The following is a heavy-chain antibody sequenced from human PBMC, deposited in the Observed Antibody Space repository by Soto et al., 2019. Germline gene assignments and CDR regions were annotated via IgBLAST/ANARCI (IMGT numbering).Heavy chain of an antibody. Sequence: EVQLLESGGGLVQPGGSLRLSCAASGFTFRNYAMTWVRQAPGKGLEWVSGISSSGDNTYYPSSVRGRFTISRDNSKDTLFLQMSSLRAEDTATHYCAKFKGGVNDGLDIWGQGIMVTVSS. CDR1: GFTFRNYA. V-gene: IGHV3-23*01. J-gene: IGHJ3*02. CDR3: AKFKGGVNDGLDI. CDR2: ISSSGDNT. D-gene: IGHD6-25*01.